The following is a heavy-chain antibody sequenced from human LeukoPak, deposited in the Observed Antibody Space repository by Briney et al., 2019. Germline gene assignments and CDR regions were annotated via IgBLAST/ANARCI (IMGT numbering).Heavy chain of an antibody. V-gene: IGHV3-7*01. J-gene: IGHJ4*02. CDR1: GFTFSRYW. CDR3: ASDDYGPGVY. CDR2: IKQDGSQK. D-gene: IGHD4-17*01. Sequence: GGSLRLCCAASGFTFSRYWMSWVRQTPGKGLEWVANIKQDGSQKYYVDSVKGRFTISRDNAKNSLYLQMNSLRAEDTAVYYCASDDYGPGVYWGQGTLVTVSS.